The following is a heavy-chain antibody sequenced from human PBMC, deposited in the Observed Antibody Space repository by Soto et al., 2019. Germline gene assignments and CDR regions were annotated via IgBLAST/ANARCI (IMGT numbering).Heavy chain of an antibody. V-gene: IGHV4-59*01. D-gene: IGHD2-15*01. CDR3: ARDLKEYCSDGKCNWFDP. CDR1: GSSISTYY. Sequence: PSETLSLTCTVSGSSISTYYWSWIRQPPGKGLEWIGYISYSGSTNYNPSLKSRVTISFDESKNEISLQVRSATAADAALYYCARDLKEYCSDGKCNWFDPWGQGTLVTVS. J-gene: IGHJ5*02. CDR2: ISYSGST.